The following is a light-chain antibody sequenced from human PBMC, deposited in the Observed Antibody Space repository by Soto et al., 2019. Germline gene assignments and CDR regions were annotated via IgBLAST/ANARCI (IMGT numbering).Light chain of an antibody. CDR3: QQYNNWPGT. Sequence: EVGMTRWRATRSVSPWERATLSCRASQSVSSNLAWYQQKPGQAPRLLMYGASTRATGFPARFSGSGSGTEFTLTISSLQSEDFAVYYCQQYNNWPGTFGQGTKVDIK. CDR2: GAS. CDR1: QSVSSN. J-gene: IGKJ1*01. V-gene: IGKV3-15*01.